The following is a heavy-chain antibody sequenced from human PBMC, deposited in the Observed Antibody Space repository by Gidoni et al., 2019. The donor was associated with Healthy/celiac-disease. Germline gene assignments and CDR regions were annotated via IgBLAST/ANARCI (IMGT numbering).Heavy chain of an antibody. CDR2: ISYDGSTK. D-gene: IGHD5-12*01. J-gene: IGHJ4*02. CDR3: ARAVDIVATIRY. Sequence: QVQLVESGGGVVQPGRSLRLSCAASGFTFRSYAMHWVRQAPGKGLEWVAFISYDGSTKSYADSVKGRFTISRDNSKNTLYLQMNSLRAEDTAVYYCARAVDIVATIRYWGQGTLVTVSS. CDR1: GFTFRSYA. V-gene: IGHV3-30-3*01.